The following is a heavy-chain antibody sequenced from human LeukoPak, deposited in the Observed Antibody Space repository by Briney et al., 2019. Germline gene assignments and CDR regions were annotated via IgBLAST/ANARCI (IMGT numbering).Heavy chain of an antibody. CDR1: GYSISSGYY. D-gene: IGHD6-19*01. CDR2: IYHSGST. V-gene: IGHV4-38-2*02. CDR3: ARERIAVAGIPDLDY. Sequence: PSETLSLTCTVSGYSISSGYYWGWIRQPPGKGLEWIGSIYHSGSTYYNPSLKSRVTISVDTSKNQFSLKLSSVTAADTAVYYCARERIAVAGIPDLDYWGQETLVTVSS. J-gene: IGHJ4*02.